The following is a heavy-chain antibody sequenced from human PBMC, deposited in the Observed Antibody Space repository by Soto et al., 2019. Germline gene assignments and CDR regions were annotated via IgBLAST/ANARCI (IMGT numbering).Heavy chain of an antibody. Sequence: SLRLACAASGFIFNNYAMHWVRQAPGKGQEWVSGISWNSANIGYADSVKGRFTISRDNAENSLYLQMSSLRPEDTALYYCARDTGDRSGYYCYHFYGMDVWGQGTTVTVSS. D-gene: IGHD3-22*01. J-gene: IGHJ6*02. CDR2: ISWNSANI. V-gene: IGHV3-9*01. CDR1: GFIFNNYA. CDR3: ARDTGDRSGYYCYHFYGMDV.